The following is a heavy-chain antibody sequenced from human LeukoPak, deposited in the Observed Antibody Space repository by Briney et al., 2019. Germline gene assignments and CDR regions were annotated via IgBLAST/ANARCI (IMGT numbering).Heavy chain of an antibody. CDR1: GGSFSGYY. Sequence: SETLSLTCAVYGGSFSGYYWSWIRQPPGKGLEWIGEINHSGSTNYNPSLKSRVTISVDTSKNQFSLKLSSVTAADTAVYYCARDLVMWVPYYYDSSGYLNWFDPWGQGTLVTVSS. CDR3: ARDLVMWVPYYYDSSGYLNWFDP. D-gene: IGHD3-22*01. CDR2: INHSGST. V-gene: IGHV4-34*01. J-gene: IGHJ5*02.